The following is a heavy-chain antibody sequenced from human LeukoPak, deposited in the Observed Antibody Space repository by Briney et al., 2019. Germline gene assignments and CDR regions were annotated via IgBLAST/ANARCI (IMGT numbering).Heavy chain of an antibody. V-gene: IGHV3-30*18. D-gene: IGHD3-3*01. CDR1: GFTFSSYG. J-gene: IGHJ6*02. Sequence: GRSLRLSCAASGFTFSSYGMHWVRQAPGKGLEWVAVISYDGSNKYYADSVKGRFTISRDNSKNTLYLQMNSLRAEDTAVYYCAKDMGTIFGVVTNYYYYGMDVWGQGTTVTVSS. CDR2: ISYDGSNK. CDR3: AKDMGTIFGVVTNYYYYGMDV.